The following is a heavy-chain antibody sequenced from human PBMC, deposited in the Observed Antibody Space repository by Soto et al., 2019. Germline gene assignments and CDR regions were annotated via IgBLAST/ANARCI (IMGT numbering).Heavy chain of an antibody. J-gene: IGHJ6*02. CDR2: IYYSGST. V-gene: IGHV4-59*01. CDR1: GGSISSYY. D-gene: IGHD4-17*01. CDR3: ARVGRDYGDSIYYYGMDV. Sequence: SETLSLTCTVSGGSISSYYWSWIRQPPGKGLEWIGYIYYSGSTNYNPSLKSRVTISVDTSKNQCSLKLSSVTAADTAVYYCARVGRDYGDSIYYYGMDVWGQGTTVTVSS.